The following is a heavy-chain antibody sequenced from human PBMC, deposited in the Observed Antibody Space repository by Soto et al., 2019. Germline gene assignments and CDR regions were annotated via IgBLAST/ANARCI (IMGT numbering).Heavy chain of an antibody. D-gene: IGHD5-12*01. V-gene: IGHV1-69*19. Sequence: QVQLVQSGAEVKKPGSSVKVSCKASGGTFSSYAISWVRQAPGQVLEWMGGIIPIFGTANYAQKFQGRVTITADESATTAYMELRSLRSEDTAVYYGARAGYSGYDLAGSEGYFDYWGQGTLFTVAS. J-gene: IGHJ4*02. CDR3: ARAGYSGYDLAGSEGYFDY. CDR1: GGTFSSYA. CDR2: IIPIFGTA.